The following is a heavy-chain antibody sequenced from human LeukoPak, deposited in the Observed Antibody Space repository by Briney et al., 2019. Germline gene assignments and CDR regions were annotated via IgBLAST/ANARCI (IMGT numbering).Heavy chain of an antibody. CDR2: IYYSGST. D-gene: IGHD1-1*01. V-gene: IGHV4-59*01. CDR3: AGGLELPGGLYFYYYYMDV. J-gene: IGHJ6*03. CDR1: GGSISSYY. Sequence: SETLSLTCTVAGGSISSYYWGWVRQPPGKGLEWIGYIYYSGSTNYNPSLKSRVTISVDTSKNQFSLKLSSVTAADTAVYYCAGGLELPGGLYFYYYYMDVRGKGTTVTVSS.